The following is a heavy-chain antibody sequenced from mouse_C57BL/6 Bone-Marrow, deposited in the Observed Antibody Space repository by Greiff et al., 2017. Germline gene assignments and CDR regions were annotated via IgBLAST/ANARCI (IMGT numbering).Heavy chain of an antibody. J-gene: IGHJ1*03. D-gene: IGHD1-1*01. CDR1: GFTFSSYG. V-gene: IGHV5-6*01. Sequence: EVKVVESGGDLVKPGGSLKLSCAASGFTFSSYGMSWVRQTPDKRLEWVATISSGGSYTYYPDSVKGRFTISRDNAKNTLYLQMSSLKSEDTAMYYCARQDFITTLYWYFDVWGTGTTVTVSS. CDR3: ARQDFITTLYWYFDV. CDR2: ISSGGSYT.